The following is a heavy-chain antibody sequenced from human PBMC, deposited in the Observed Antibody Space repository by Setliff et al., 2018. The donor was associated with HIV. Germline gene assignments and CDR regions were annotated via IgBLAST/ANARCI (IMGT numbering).Heavy chain of an antibody. CDR1: GGSISSGGYY. V-gene: IGHV4-31*03. J-gene: IGHJ4*02. D-gene: IGHD2-2*01. Sequence: SSETLSLTCTVSGGSISSGGYYWSWIRQHPGKGLEWIGYIYYSGSTYYNPSLKSRVTISGDTSKNQFSLKLSSVTAADTAVFYCARVNFLGGSSNSCPVHYWGQGTLVTVSS. CDR2: IYYSGST. CDR3: ARVNFLGGSSNSCPVHY.